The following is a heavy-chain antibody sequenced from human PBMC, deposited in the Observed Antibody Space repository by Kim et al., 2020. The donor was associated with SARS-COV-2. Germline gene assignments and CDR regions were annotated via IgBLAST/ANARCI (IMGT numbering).Heavy chain of an antibody. J-gene: IGHJ6*02. V-gene: IGHV4-31*03. CDR3: ARGWAGYCSGGSCYSFKYYYGMDV. CDR2: IYYSGST. CDR1: GGSISSGGYY. D-gene: IGHD2-15*01. Sequence: SETLSLTCTVSGGSISSGGYYWSWIRQHPGKGLEWIGYIYYSGSTYYNPSLKSRVTMSVDTSKNQFSLKLSSVTAADTAVYYCARGWAGYCSGGSCYSFKYYYGMDVWGQGTTVTVSS.